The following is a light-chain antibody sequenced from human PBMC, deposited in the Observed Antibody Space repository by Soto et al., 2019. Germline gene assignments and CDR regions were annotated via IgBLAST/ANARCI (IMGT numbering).Light chain of an antibody. V-gene: IGLV1-47*01. CDR1: NSNIGGNY. J-gene: IGLJ1*01. CDR2: RNN. CDR3: AAWDDSLSSYV. Sequence: QSVLTHPPSASGTPGQRVTISCSGSNSNIGGNYVYWYQQFPGTAPKLLIYRNNQRPSGVPDRFSGSRSGTSASLAISGLRPEDEADYYCAAWDDSLSSYVFGTGTKVTVL.